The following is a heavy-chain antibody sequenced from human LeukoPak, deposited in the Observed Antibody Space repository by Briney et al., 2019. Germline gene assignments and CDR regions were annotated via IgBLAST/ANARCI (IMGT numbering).Heavy chain of an antibody. CDR1: GGSISSSSFS. J-gene: IGHJ4*02. D-gene: IGHD1-26*01. V-gene: IGHV4-39*01. CDR2: IYYTGST. Sequence: SETLSLTCTVSGGSISSSSFSWGWIRQPPGKGLEWIANIYYTGSTYYSPSLQSRVTISVDTSKNQFYLKLSSVTAADTAVYYWGRQLVGATAYYFDYWGQGTLVTVSS. CDR3: GRQLVGATAYYFDY.